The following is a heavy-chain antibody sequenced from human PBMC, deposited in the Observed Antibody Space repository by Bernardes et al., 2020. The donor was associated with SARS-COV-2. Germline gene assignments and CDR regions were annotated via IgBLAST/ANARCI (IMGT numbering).Heavy chain of an antibody. J-gene: IGHJ4*02. D-gene: IGHD2-2*01. V-gene: IGHV4-30-2*01. Sequence: SETLSLTCAVSGGSISNGGYSWSWIRQPPGKGLEWIGHIYQSGSTYHNPSLKSRVTISVDRSKNQFSLKLSSVTAADTAVYYCARGQLGMGNYFDNWGQGTLVTVSS. CDR2: IYQSGST. CDR1: GGSISNGGYS. CDR3: ARGQLGMGNYFDN.